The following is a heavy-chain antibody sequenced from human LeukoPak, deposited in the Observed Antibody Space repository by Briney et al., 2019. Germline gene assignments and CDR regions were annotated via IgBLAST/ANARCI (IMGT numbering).Heavy chain of an antibody. CDR2: IYYSGST. J-gene: IGHJ3*02. Sequence: PSETLSLTCTVSGGSISSYYWSWIRQPPGKGLEWIGYIYYSGSTNYNPSLKSRVTISVDTSKNQFSLKLSSVTAADTAVYYCARGRIWESRWLQTGGAFDIWGQGTMVTVSS. V-gene: IGHV4-59*01. D-gene: IGHD5-24*01. CDR3: ARGRIWESRWLQTGGAFDI. CDR1: GGSISSYY.